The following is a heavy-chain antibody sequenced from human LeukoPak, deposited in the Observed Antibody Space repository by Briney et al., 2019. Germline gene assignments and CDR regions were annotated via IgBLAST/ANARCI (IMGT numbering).Heavy chain of an antibody. CDR3: AREARGGLGYFDY. V-gene: IGHV1-69*06. CDR2: IIPIFGTA. J-gene: IGHJ4*02. D-gene: IGHD3-10*01. Sequence: SVKVSCKASGGTFSSYAISWVRQAPGQGLEWMGGIIPIFGTANYAQKFQGRVTITADKPTSTAYMELSSLRSEDTAVYYRAREARGGLGYFDYWGQGTLVTVSS. CDR1: GGTFSSYA.